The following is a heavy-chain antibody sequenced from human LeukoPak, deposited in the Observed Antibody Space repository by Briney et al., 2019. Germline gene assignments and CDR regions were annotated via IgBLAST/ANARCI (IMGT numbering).Heavy chain of an antibody. V-gene: IGHV4-34*01. CDR2: INHSGST. J-gene: IGHJ4*02. CDR3: ASLYYDFWSGYPREDY. CDR1: GGSFSGYY. D-gene: IGHD3-3*01. Sequence: SETLSPTCAVYGGSFSGYYWSWIRQPPGKGLEWIGEINHSGSTSYNPSLKSRVTISVDTSKNQFSLKLSSVTAADTAVYYCASLYYDFWSGYPREDYWGQGTLVTVSS.